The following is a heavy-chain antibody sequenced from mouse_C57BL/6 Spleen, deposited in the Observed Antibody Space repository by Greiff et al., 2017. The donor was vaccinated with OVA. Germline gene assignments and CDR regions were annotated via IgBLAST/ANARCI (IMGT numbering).Heavy chain of an antibody. D-gene: IGHD2-4*01. CDR2: INPNNGGT. CDR3: AREGLPYWYFDV. CDR1: GYTFTDYY. Sequence: VQLQQSGPELVKPGASVKISCKASGYTFTDYYMNWVKQSHGKSLEWIGDINPNNGGTSYNQKFKGKATLTVDKSSSTAYMELRSLTSEDSAVYYCAREGLPYWYFDVWGTGTTVTVSS. V-gene: IGHV1-26*01. J-gene: IGHJ1*03.